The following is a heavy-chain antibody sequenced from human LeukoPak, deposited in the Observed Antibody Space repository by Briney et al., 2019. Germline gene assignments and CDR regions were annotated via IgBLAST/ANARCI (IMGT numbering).Heavy chain of an antibody. CDR3: ARGKEYIVGTIRDPLY. CDR1: GYTFTDYY. CDR2: INPNSGGT. D-gene: IGHD1-26*01. J-gene: IGHJ4*02. V-gene: IGHV1-2*02. Sequence: GASVNVSCKASGYTFTDYYILWVRQAPGQGLEWMGWINPNSGGTNYAQKFQGRVTMTRDTSISTAYMELSRLKSDDTAMYYCARGKEYIVGTIRDPLYWGQGTLVTVSS.